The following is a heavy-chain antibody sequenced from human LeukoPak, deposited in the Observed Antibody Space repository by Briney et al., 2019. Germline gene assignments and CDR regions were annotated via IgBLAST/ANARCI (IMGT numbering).Heavy chain of an antibody. J-gene: IGHJ3*02. Sequence: GGSLRLSCAASGFTFSSYAMHWVRQAPGKGLEYVSAISSNGGSTYYANSVKGRFTISRDNSKNTLYLQMGSLRAEDMAVYYCARTRRGYDYVWGSYRYGAFDIWGEGTMVTVSS. CDR1: GFTFSSYA. V-gene: IGHV3-64*01. CDR3: ARTRRGYDYVWGSYRYGAFDI. CDR2: ISSNGGST. D-gene: IGHD3-16*02.